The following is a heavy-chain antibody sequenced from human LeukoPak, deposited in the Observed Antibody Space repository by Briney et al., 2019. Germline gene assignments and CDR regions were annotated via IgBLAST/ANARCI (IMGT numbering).Heavy chain of an antibody. J-gene: IGHJ5*02. Sequence: SETLSLTCAVYGGSFSGYYWSWIRQPPGKGLEWIGEINHSGSTNYYPSLKSRVTISVDTSKNQFSLKLSSVTAADTAVYYCAGRPTYYYDSSGYPWGQRTLVTVSS. CDR2: INHSGST. V-gene: IGHV4-34*01. CDR1: GGSFSGYY. CDR3: AGRPTYYYDSSGYP. D-gene: IGHD3-22*01.